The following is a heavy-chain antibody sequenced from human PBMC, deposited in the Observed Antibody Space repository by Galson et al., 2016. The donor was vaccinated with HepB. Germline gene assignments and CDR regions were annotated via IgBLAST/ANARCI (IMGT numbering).Heavy chain of an antibody. CDR3: VKDRGIAVAGDYAMDV. V-gene: IGHV3-9*01. D-gene: IGHD6-19*01. CDR1: GFTFDDYA. J-gene: IGHJ6*02. Sequence: SLRLSCAASGFTFDDYAMHWVRQAPGKGLEWVPGISWNSGRIVYADSVKGRFTISRDNAKNSLYLQMNRLGGEDTAFYYCVKDRGIAVAGDYAMDVWGQGTTVTVSS. CDR2: ISWNSGRI.